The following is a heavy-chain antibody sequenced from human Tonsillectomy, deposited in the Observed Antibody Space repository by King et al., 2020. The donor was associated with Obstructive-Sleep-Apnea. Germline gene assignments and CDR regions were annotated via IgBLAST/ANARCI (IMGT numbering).Heavy chain of an antibody. CDR3: ARFVDDYGEYVNWFLDL. Sequence: VQLVESGGGLVQPGGSLRLSCVASGFTLSTYSMNWVRQVPGRGREWVAHITRDSSTRFYADSVKGRLTISRDNAKNSLYLQMSSLRDAEAVVYYCARFVDDYGEYVNWFLDLWGRGTRVTVP. CDR2: ITRDSSTR. V-gene: IGHV3-48*02. J-gene: IGHJ2*01. CDR1: GFTLSTYS. D-gene: IGHD4-17*01.